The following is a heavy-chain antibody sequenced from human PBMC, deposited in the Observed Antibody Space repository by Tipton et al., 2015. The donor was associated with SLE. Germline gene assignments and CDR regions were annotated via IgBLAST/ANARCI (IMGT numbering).Heavy chain of an antibody. J-gene: IGHJ4*02. CDR3: AKDRMAPMTMVRGVMGYYFDY. Sequence: SLRLSCAASGFTFSSYAMSWVRQAPGKGLEWVSAISGSGGSTYYADSVKGRFTISRDNSKNTLYLQMNSLRAEDTAVYYCAKDRMAPMTMVRGVMGYYFDYWGQGTLVTVSS. V-gene: IGHV3-23*01. D-gene: IGHD3-10*01. CDR1: GFTFSSYA. CDR2: ISGSGGST.